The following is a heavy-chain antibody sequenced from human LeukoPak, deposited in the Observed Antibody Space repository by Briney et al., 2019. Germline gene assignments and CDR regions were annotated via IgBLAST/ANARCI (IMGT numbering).Heavy chain of an antibody. V-gene: IGHV1-18*01. CDR2: ISAYNGNT. CDR3: ARDRKEYCGGDCSTPDY. J-gene: IGHJ4*02. Sequence: RASVKVSCKASGYTFTSYGISWVRQAPGQGLEWMGWISAYNGNTNYARKLQGRVTMTADTSTSTAYMELRSLRSDDTAVYYCARDRKEYCGGDCSTPDYWGQGTLVTVSS. CDR1: GYTFTSYG. D-gene: IGHD2-21*02.